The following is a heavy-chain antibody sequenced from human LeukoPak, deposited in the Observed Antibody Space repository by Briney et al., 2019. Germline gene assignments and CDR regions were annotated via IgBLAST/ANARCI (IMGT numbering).Heavy chain of an antibody. CDR1: GYTFTSYD. D-gene: IGHD1-7*01. CDR3: ARGRVRLELRTLMGYYYYMDV. CDR2: MNPNSGNT. V-gene: IGHV1-8*01. J-gene: IGHJ6*03. Sequence: ASVKVSCKASGYTFTSYDINWVRQATGQGLEWMGWMNPNSGNTGYAQKFQGRVTMTRNTSISTAYMELSSLRSEDTAVYYCARGRVRLELRTLMGYYYYMDVWGQGTLVTVSS.